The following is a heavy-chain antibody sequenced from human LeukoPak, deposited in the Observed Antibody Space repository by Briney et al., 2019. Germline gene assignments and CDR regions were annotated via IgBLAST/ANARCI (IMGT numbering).Heavy chain of an antibody. J-gene: IGHJ1*01. CDR2: IYYSGST. V-gene: IGHV4-30-4*08. Sequence: PSETLSLTCTVSGGSISSGGYYWSWIRQHPGKGLEWIGYIYYSGSTYYNPSLKSRVTISVDTSKNQFSLKLSSVTAADTAVYYCARVETAIRGAEYFQHWGQGTLVTVSS. CDR1: GGSISSGGYY. D-gene: IGHD2-21*02. CDR3: ARVETAIRGAEYFQH.